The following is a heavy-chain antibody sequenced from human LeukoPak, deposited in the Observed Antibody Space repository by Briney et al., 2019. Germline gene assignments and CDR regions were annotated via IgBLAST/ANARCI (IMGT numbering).Heavy chain of an antibody. CDR1: GFTFSSYA. V-gene: IGHV3-48*03. CDR2: ISSSGSTI. J-gene: IGHJ6*04. D-gene: IGHD3-10*02. Sequence: GGSLRLSCAASGFTFSSYAMSSVRQAPGKGLEWVSYISSSGSTINYADSVKGRFAISRDHAKNSLYTQTNSLRAEDTAGYYCAELGITMIGGVWGKGTTVTISS. CDR3: AELGITMIGGV.